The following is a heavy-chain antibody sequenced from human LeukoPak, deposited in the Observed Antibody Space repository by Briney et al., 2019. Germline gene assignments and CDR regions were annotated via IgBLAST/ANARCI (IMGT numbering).Heavy chain of an antibody. V-gene: IGHV1-2*02. CDR1: GYTFNGYY. D-gene: IGHD1-26*01. CDR3: ASTRGTIVGATAFDV. Sequence: ASVKVSCKAFGYTFNGYYLHWVRQAPGQGLEWMGGINAIDGGTTSAQNFQGRVTMTRDTSIDTAYMELSSLRSDDTALYYCASTRGTIVGATAFDVWGQGTLVTVSS. CDR2: INAIDGGT. J-gene: IGHJ4*02.